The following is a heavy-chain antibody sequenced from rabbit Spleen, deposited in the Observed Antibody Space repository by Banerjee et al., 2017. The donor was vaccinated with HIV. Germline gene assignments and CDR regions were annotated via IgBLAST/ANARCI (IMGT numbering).Heavy chain of an antibody. CDR2: IDVGEGNT. D-gene: IGHD6-1*01. Sequence: QEQLEESGGGLVKPEGSLTLTCKASGFDFRRYYLTWVRQAPGKGLEWIGIIDVGEGNTDYASWVNGRFTISSDNAQNTVDLQMTGLTAADTATYFCARAGYAGYGYANFRDYYGMDLWGPGTLVTVS. CDR1: GFDFRRYY. J-gene: IGHJ6*01. V-gene: IGHV1S47*01. CDR3: ARAGYAGYGYANFRDYYGMDL.